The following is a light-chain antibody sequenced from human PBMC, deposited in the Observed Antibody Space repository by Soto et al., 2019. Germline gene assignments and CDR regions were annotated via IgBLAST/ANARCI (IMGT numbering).Light chain of an antibody. J-gene: IGKJ3*01. V-gene: IGKV3-15*01. CDR2: GAS. CDR1: QSVGSN. Sequence: EIVMTQSPATLSVSPGERATLSCGASQSVGSNLAWYQQKPGQAPRLLIYGASTRATGIPARFSGSGSGIEFTLTISSLQSEDCAVYYCQQYNNWPPVTFGPGTKVDIK. CDR3: QQYNNWPPVT.